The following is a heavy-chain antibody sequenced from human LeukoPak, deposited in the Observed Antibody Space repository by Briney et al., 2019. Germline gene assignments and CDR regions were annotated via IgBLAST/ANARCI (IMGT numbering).Heavy chain of an antibody. Sequence: PGGSLRLSCAASRFIFSNNWFSWVRQAPGKGLEWVGHIKSKSYGETTDYAEPVKGRFTISRDDADDMVYLQLSSLRPEDTAVYYCITITITRGALWGLGTLVTVSS. CDR1: RFIFSNNW. CDR2: IKSKSYGETT. J-gene: IGHJ4*02. V-gene: IGHV3-15*01. D-gene: IGHD3-10*01. CDR3: ITITITRGAL.